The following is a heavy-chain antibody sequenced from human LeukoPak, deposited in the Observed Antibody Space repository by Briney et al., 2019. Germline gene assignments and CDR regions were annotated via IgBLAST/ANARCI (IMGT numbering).Heavy chain of an antibody. V-gene: IGHV3-43*01. CDR2: ISWDGGGT. CDR3: AKGYCSGGSCYPYYFDY. CDR1: GFTFDDYT. J-gene: IGHJ4*02. D-gene: IGHD2-15*01. Sequence: GGSLRLSCAASGFTFDDYTMHWVRQAPGKGLEWVSLISWDGGGTYYADSVKGRFTISRDNSKNSLYLQMNSLRTEDTALYYCAKGYCSGGSCYPYYFDYWGQGTLVTVSS.